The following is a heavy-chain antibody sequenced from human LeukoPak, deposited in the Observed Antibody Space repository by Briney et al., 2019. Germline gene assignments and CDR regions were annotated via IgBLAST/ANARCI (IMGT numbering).Heavy chain of an antibody. CDR3: AKSGPFRRWELPWYFDL. Sequence: GGSLRLSCAASGFTFDDYAMHWVRQAPGKGLEWVSGISWNSGSIGYADSVKGRFTISRDNAKNSLYLQMNSLRAEGMALYYCAKSGPFRRWELPWYFDLWGRGTLVTVSS. CDR1: GFTFDDYA. V-gene: IGHV3-9*03. J-gene: IGHJ2*01. D-gene: IGHD1-26*01. CDR2: ISWNSGSI.